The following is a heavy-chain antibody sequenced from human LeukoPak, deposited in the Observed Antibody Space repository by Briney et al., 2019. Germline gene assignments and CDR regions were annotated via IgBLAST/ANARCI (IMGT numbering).Heavy chain of an antibody. V-gene: IGHV4-34*01. D-gene: IGHD4-17*01. CDR1: GGSFSGYY. Sequence: PSETLSLTCAVYGGSFSGYYWSWIRQPPGKGLEWIGEINHSGGTNHNPSLKSRVTISVDTSKNQFSLKLSSVTAADTAVYYCARGLGLRHFFDPWGQGTLVTVSS. CDR3: ARGLGLRHFFDP. J-gene: IGHJ5*02. CDR2: INHSGGT.